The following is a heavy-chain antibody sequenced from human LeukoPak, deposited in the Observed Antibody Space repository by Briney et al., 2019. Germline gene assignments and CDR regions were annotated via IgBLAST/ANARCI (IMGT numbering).Heavy chain of an antibody. CDR2: ISSSGSTI. V-gene: IGHV3-48*03. Sequence: GGSLRLSCAASGFTFSSYEMNWVRQAPGKGLEWVSYISSSGSTIYYADSVKGRFTISRDNSKNTLYLQMNSLRDEDTAVYYCARRLGGANSFDYWGQGTLVTVSS. CDR1: GFTFSSYE. D-gene: IGHD1-26*01. CDR3: ARRLGGANSFDY. J-gene: IGHJ4*02.